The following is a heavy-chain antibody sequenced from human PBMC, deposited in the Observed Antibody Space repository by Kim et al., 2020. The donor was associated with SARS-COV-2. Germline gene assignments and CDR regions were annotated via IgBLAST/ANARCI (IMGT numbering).Heavy chain of an antibody. D-gene: IGHD1-26*01. V-gene: IGHV2-70*01. Sequence: SGPTLVKPTQTLTLTCTFSGFSLSTSGMCVSWIRQPPGKALEWLALIDWDDDKYYSTSLKTRLTISKDTSKNQVVLTMTNMDPVDTATYYCARIRLGWELREGYAFDIWGQGTMVTVSS. CDR1: GFSLSTSGMC. J-gene: IGHJ3*02. CDR2: IDWDDDK. CDR3: ARIRLGWELREGYAFDI.